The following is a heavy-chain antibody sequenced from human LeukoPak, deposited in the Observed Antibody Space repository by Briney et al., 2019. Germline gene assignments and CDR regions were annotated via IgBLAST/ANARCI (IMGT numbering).Heavy chain of an antibody. V-gene: IGHV3-74*01. Sequence: GGSMRLSSAASAPTFTDFWMHWDRQPPGKWLVWVALVKGDGRPTIYAGSVKGRLTLSRDTATNTSYRQMNSLRADDSGVYYCATGHTYGYDYWGQGVLVTVSS. D-gene: IGHD5-18*01. CDR2: VKGDGRPT. J-gene: IGHJ4*02. CDR1: APTFTDFW. CDR3: ATGHTYGYDY.